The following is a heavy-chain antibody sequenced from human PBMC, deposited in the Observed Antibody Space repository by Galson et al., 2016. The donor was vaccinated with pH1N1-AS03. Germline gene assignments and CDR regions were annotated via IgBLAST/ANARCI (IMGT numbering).Heavy chain of an antibody. D-gene: IGHD5-18*01. Sequence: LTCAVSGGSISSSDWWSWVRQPPGKGLEWIGEVSHAGRTNYSPSLKSRVTISLDKSKNQFSLQLTSVTAADTAVYYCARDVLPYSLGLDVWGQGTTVTVSS. J-gene: IGHJ6*02. CDR2: VSHAGRT. CDR1: GGSISSSDW. V-gene: IGHV4-4*02. CDR3: ARDVLPYSLGLDV.